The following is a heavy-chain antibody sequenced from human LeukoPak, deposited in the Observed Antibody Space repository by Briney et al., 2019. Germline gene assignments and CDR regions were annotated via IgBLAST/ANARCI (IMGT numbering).Heavy chain of an antibody. CDR1: GFTFSDYY. CDR3: ASDYGDDYYYYGMDV. V-gene: IGHV3-11*04. J-gene: IGHJ6*02. CDR2: ISSSGGSI. D-gene: IGHD4-17*01. Sequence: GGSLRLSCAASGFTFSDYYMSWVRQAPVKGLEWVSYISSSGGSIYYADSVKGRFTISRDNAKNSLYLQMNSLRAEDTAVYYCASDYGDDYYYYGMDVWGQGTTVTVSS.